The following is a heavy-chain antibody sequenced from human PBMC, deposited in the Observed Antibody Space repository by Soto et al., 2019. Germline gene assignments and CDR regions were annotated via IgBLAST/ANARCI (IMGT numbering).Heavy chain of an antibody. J-gene: IGHJ5*02. CDR3: AREGALKPFSS. V-gene: IGHV3-21*01. CDR2: INGTSVYI. CDR1: GFTFSNYN. Sequence: EVQLVESGGGLVKPGGSLRLSCVASGFTFSNYNMNWVRQAPGKGLEWVSHINGTSVYIHYADSVKGRFTISRDNAKNSVYLQMDSLRVEDTAVYYCAREGALKPFSSWGQGALVTVSS.